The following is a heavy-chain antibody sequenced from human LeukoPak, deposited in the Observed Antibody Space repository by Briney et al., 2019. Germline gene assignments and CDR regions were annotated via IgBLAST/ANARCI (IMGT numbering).Heavy chain of an antibody. CDR2: IYSGGST. D-gene: IGHD2-21*01. V-gene: IGHV3-53*01. CDR1: GFTVSSNY. Sequence: GGSLRLSCAASGFTVSSNYMSWVRQAPGKGLEWVSVIYSGGSTYYADSVKGRFTISRDNSKNTLYLQMNSLRAEDTAVYYCAKVHITSWLWWFDPWGQGTLVTVSS. J-gene: IGHJ5*02. CDR3: AKVHITSWLWWFDP.